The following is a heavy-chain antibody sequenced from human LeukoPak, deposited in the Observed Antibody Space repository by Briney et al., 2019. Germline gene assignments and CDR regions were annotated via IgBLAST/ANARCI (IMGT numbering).Heavy chain of an antibody. Sequence: SETLSLTCTVSGGSISSYYWSWLRQPPGKGLEWIGYIYYSGSTNYNPSLKSRVTISVDTSKNQFSLKLSSVTAADTAVYYCASTIAAAGTGEYFQHWGQGTLVTVSS. CDR2: IYYSGST. J-gene: IGHJ1*01. CDR3: ASTIAAAGTGEYFQH. D-gene: IGHD6-13*01. V-gene: IGHV4-59*08. CDR1: GGSISSYY.